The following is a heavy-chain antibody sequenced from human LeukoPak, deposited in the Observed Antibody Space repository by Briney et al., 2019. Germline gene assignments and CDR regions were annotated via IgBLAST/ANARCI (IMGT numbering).Heavy chain of an antibody. CDR1: GFTFSSYA. CDR2: ISGSGGST. Sequence: GGSLRLSCAASGFTFSSYAMSWVRQAPGKGLEWVSAISGSGGSTYFADSVKGRFTISRDNSKNTLYLQMNSLRAEDTAVYYCAKDWGYGDYSIDYWGQGTLVTVSS. J-gene: IGHJ4*02. D-gene: IGHD4-17*01. CDR3: AKDWGYGDYSIDY. V-gene: IGHV3-23*01.